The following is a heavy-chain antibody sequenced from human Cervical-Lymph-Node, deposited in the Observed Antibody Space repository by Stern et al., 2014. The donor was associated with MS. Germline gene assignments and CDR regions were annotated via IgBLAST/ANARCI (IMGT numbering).Heavy chain of an antibody. Sequence: VQLVESGGGVVQPGRSLRLSCAASGFTFSSYGMHWVRQVPGKGLEWVAVIWYDGSNKYYADSVKGRFTISRDNSKNTLYLQMNSLRAEDTAVYYCARDQWGSSSGVDVWGQGTTVTVSS. V-gene: IGHV3-33*01. CDR2: IWYDGSNK. D-gene: IGHD6-6*01. CDR3: ARDQWGSSSGVDV. J-gene: IGHJ6*02. CDR1: GFTFSSYG.